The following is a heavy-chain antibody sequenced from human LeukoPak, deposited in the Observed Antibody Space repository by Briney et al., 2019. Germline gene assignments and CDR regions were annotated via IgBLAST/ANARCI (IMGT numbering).Heavy chain of an antibody. CDR3: ARVRWGGLYYFDY. CDR2: IRYNGNNQ. J-gene: IGHJ4*02. CDR1: GFTFNNYG. Sequence: PGGSLRLSCAASGFTFNNYGMHWVRQAPGKGLEWVAFIRYNGNNQYYADSVKGRFTISRDNSKNTLYLQMNSLKGDDTAVYYCARVRWGGLYYFDYWGQGTLVTVSS. V-gene: IGHV3-30*02. D-gene: IGHD3-16*01.